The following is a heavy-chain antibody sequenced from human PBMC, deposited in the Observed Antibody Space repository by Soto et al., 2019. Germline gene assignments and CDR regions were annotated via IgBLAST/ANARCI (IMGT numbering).Heavy chain of an antibody. Sequence: SVKVSCKASVGTFSSYAISWVRQAPGQGLEWMGGIIPIFGTANYAQKFQGRVTITADESTSTAYMELSSLRSEDTAVYYCARVDIVVVPAETGWFDPWGQGTLVTVSS. V-gene: IGHV1-69*13. CDR3: ARVDIVVVPAETGWFDP. D-gene: IGHD2-2*03. CDR1: VGTFSSYA. J-gene: IGHJ5*02. CDR2: IIPIFGTA.